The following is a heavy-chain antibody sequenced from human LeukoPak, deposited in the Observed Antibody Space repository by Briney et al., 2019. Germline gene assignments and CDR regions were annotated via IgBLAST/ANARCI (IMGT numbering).Heavy chain of an antibody. J-gene: IGHJ4*02. Sequence: GGSLRLSCAASGFTFSSYEMNWVRQAPGKGLEWVSVIYTGGNTYYADSVKGRFTISRDNSKNTVYLQMNSLRVEDTAVYYCAREWIYWGQGTLVTVSS. D-gene: IGHD2-2*03. V-gene: IGHV3-66*02. CDR3: AREWIY. CDR2: IYTGGNT. CDR1: GFTFSSYE.